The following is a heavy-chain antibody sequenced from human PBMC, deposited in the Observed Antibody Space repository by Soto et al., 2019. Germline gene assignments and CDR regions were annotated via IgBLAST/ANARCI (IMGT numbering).Heavy chain of an antibody. J-gene: IGHJ6*02. CDR3: ARLERLPGYYYGMDV. D-gene: IGHD1-26*01. CDR2: IYYSGST. CDR1: GGSISSSSYY. V-gene: IGHV4-39*01. Sequence: QLQLQESGPGLVKPSETLSLTCTVSGGSISSSSYYWGWIRQPPGKGLEWIGSIYYSGSTYYNPSLKSLVTISVDTSKNQFSLKLSSVTAADTAVYYCARLERLPGYYYGMDVWGQGTTVTVSS.